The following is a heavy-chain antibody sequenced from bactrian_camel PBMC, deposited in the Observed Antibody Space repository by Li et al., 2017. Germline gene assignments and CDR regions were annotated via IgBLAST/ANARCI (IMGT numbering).Heavy chain of an antibody. V-gene: IGHV3S28*01. D-gene: IGHD3*01. CDR2: IRRDGGET. Sequence: QLVESGGGSVQAGGSLRLSCVVSAATGTYAYVSWFRQTPGKEREGVAAIRRDGGETWYADSVKGRFTISQDNAKNTLYLQMNTLKPEDTAMYYCAARGRQRIDPGCDNEYDLLRNGGQGTQVTVS. J-gene: IGHJ4*01. CDR1: AATGTYAY.